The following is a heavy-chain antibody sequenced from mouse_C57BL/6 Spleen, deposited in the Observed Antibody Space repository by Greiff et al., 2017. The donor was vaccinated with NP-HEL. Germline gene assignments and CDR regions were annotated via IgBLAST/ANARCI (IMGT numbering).Heavy chain of an antibody. V-gene: IGHV1-72*01. CDR1: GYTFTSYW. J-gene: IGHJ4*01. CDR3: ARWGDSSGYDAMDY. D-gene: IGHD3-2*02. Sequence: QVQLKQPGAELVKPGASVKLSCKASGYTFTSYWMHWVKQRPGRGLEWIGRIDPNSGGTKYNEKFKSKATLTVDKPSSTAYMQLRSLTSEDSAVYYCARWGDSSGYDAMDYWGQGTSVTVSS. CDR2: IDPNSGGT.